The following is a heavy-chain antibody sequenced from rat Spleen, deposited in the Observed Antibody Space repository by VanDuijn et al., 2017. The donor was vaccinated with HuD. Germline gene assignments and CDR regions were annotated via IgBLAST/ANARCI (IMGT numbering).Heavy chain of an antibody. J-gene: IGHJ2*01. CDR1: FYSITSSYR. V-gene: IGHV3-3*01. CDR3: ASVDDGTYFDY. CDR2: INSEGTA. Sequence: EEQLQESGPGLVKPSQSLSLTCSVTFYSITSSYRWSWIRKFPGNKLEWMGYINSEGTANYNPSLKSRISINRDTSKNQFFLQVNSVTTDDTATYYCASVDDGTYFDYWGQGVMVTVSS. D-gene: IGHD1-12*02.